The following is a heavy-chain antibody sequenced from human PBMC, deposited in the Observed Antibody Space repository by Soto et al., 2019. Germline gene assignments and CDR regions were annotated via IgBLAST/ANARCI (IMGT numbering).Heavy chain of an antibody. CDR3: ARDRRYPEYYFDY. CDR1: GFTFSSYS. D-gene: IGHD2-2*02. Sequence: EVQLVESGGGLVKPGGSLRLSCAASGFTFSSYSMNWVRQAPGKGLEWVSSISSSSSYIYYADSVKGRFTISRDNAKNSLYLLMNSLRAEDTPVYYCARDRRYPEYYFDYWGQGTLVTVSS. V-gene: IGHV3-21*01. J-gene: IGHJ4*02. CDR2: ISSSSSYI.